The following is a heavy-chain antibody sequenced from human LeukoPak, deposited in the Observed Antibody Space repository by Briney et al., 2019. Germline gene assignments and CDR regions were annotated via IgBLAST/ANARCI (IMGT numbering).Heavy chain of an antibody. CDR2: INGDTGNT. Sequence: ASVTVSCTASGYTFSTYSIHWVRQAPAQRLEWMGWINGDTGNTMYSQKFQGRVTFTRDTGASTAYMEVSSLRSEDTAPYYCARSSNIPFDYWGQGTLVTVSS. V-gene: IGHV1-3*01. D-gene: IGHD2/OR15-2a*01. J-gene: IGHJ4*02. CDR1: GYTFSTYS. CDR3: ARSSNIPFDY.